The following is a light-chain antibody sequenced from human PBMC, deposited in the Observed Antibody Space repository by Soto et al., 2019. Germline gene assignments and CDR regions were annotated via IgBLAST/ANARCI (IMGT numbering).Light chain of an antibody. CDR3: MQGRQSRIT. V-gene: IGKV2-28*01. J-gene: IGKJ5*01. CDR2: LGS. Sequence: DIVMTQSPLSLPVTPGEPASISCRSSQSLLHSSGYNFLDWYLQKPGHSPQLLIYLGSNRASGVPDRFSGSGSGPDFTLKISRMEAEDVGVYYCMQGRQSRITFGQGTRLE. CDR1: QSLLHSSGYNF.